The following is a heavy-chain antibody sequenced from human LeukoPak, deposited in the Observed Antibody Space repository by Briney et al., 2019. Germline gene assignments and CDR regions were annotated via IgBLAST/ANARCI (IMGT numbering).Heavy chain of an antibody. CDR1: GGSISSYY. D-gene: IGHD2-2*03. CDR3: ARRVDIVVVPAAMKGDWFDP. CDR2: IYTSGST. Sequence: SETLSLTCTVSGGSISSYYWSWIRQPAGKGLEWVGRIYTSGSTNYNPSLMTLVTMSVDTSKNHFSLKLSSVTAADTAVYYCARRVDIVVVPAAMKGDWFDPWGQGTLVTVSS. V-gene: IGHV4-4*07. J-gene: IGHJ5*02.